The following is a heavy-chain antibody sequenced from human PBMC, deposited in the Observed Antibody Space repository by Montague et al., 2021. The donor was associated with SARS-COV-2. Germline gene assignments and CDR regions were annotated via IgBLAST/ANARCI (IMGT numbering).Heavy chain of an antibody. D-gene: IGHD2-15*01. V-gene: IGHV6-1*01. CDR3: ARTTTRMLYPENAFDI. CDR2: TYYRSKWYH. CDR1: GDSVSSNTAT. Sequence: CAISGDSVSSNTATWNWIRQSPSRGLEWLGRTYYRSKWYHDYAISLKSRITINPDTSKNQLSLQLSSVAPEDTAVFYCARTTTRMLYPENAFDIWGQGTMVTVSS. J-gene: IGHJ3*02.